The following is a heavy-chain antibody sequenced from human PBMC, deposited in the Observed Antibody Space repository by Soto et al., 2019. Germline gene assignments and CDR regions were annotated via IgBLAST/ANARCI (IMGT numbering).Heavy chain of an antibody. V-gene: IGHV1-69*13. D-gene: IGHD3-9*01. CDR3: ARAQFSDILTADDYGMDV. CDR2: IIPMFSTP. CDR1: GGNFRSEA. J-gene: IGHJ6*02. Sequence: SVKVSCKASGGNFRSEAISWVRQAPGHGLEWMGGIIPMFSTPHYAQKFQGRVTIIADESTTTVNMEMRGLTYEDTAVYYCARAQFSDILTADDYGMDVWGQGTSVTVSS.